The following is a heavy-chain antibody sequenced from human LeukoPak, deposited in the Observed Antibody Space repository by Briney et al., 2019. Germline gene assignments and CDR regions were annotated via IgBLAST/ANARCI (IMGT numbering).Heavy chain of an antibody. CDR3: VRDGGVSGYDLLDY. CDR2: INQDGSEE. J-gene: IGHJ4*02. Sequence: GGSLRLSCAASGFTFSNYWMTWVRQAPGKGLEWVAHINQDGSEEHYMDSVRARFTISRDNAKNALSLQMNSLRAEDTAVYYCVRDGGVSGYDLLDYWGQGTVVTVSS. V-gene: IGHV3-7*01. CDR1: GFTFSNYW. D-gene: IGHD5-12*01.